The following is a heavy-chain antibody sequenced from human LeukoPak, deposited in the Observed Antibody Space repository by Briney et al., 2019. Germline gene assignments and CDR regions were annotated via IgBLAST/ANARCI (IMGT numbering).Heavy chain of an antibody. J-gene: IGHJ5*02. CDR2: INPKSGGT. Sequence: GASVKVSCKASQYTFTHYYIHWVPQAPGQRLEYMGWINPKSGGTNYAQKIQGRLTMTRETSLSTVYLEMRRLKSDDTAVDFGAREDEYYNYSTGRNYNWFDPWGQGTLLTVSS. CDR3: AREDEYYNYSTGRNYNWFDP. D-gene: IGHD5-24*01. CDR1: QYTFTHYY. V-gene: IGHV1-2*02.